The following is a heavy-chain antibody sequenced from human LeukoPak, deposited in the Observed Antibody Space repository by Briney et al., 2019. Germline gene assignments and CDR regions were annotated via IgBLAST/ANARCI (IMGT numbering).Heavy chain of an antibody. CDR2: ISSTGGTT. CDR3: AKNGDRGAYCTGGTCYPYFYYYMDV. Sequence: GGSLRLSCAASGITFSSYGMSWVRQAPGKGLEWVSSISSTGGTTYYADSVKGRFTIYRDNSKNTLYLQMNSLRAEDTAIYYCAKNGDRGAYCTGGTCYPYFYYYMDVWGKGTTVTI. D-gene: IGHD2-15*01. J-gene: IGHJ6*03. CDR1: GITFSSYG. V-gene: IGHV3-23*01.